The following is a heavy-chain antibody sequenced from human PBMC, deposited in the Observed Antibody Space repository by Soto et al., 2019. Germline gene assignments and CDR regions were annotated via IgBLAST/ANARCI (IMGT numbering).Heavy chain of an antibody. CDR1: GYSFTSYW. D-gene: IGHD4-17*01. Sequence: GESLKISCKGSGYSFTSYWIGWVRQMPGKGLEWMGIIYPGDSDTRYSPSFQGQVTISADKSISTAYLQWSSLKASDTAVYYCAIPRFAGDYYDAFDIWGQGTLVTVSS. J-gene: IGHJ3*02. V-gene: IGHV5-51*01. CDR3: AIPRFAGDYYDAFDI. CDR2: IYPGDSDT.